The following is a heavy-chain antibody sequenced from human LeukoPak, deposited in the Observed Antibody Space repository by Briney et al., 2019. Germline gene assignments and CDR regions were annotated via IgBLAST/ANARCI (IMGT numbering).Heavy chain of an antibody. Sequence: ASVKVSCKASGYTFTSYYMHWVRQAPGQGLEWMGIISPSGGSTSYAQKFQGRVTMTRDTSTSTVYMELSSLRSEDTAVYYCARDVIVVVPAAPLGYYYYYMDVWGKGTTVTVSS. J-gene: IGHJ6*03. CDR3: ARDVIVVVPAAPLGYYYYYMDV. V-gene: IGHV1-46*03. CDR2: ISPSGGST. CDR1: GYTFTSYY. D-gene: IGHD2-2*01.